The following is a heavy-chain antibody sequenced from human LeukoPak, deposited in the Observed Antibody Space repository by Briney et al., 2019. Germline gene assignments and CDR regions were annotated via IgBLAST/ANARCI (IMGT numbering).Heavy chain of an antibody. J-gene: IGHJ4*02. D-gene: IGHD5-18*01. CDR3: AIMGRGYSYGKDY. CDR1: GFTFSTYT. CDR2: ISSSNSDI. V-gene: IGHV3-21*01. Sequence: GGSLRLSCAASGFTFSTYTMNWVRPAPGKGLEWVSSISSSNSDIYYADSMKGRFTISRDNAKNSLYLQMTSLRAEDTAVYYCAIMGRGYSYGKDYWGQGTLVTVSS.